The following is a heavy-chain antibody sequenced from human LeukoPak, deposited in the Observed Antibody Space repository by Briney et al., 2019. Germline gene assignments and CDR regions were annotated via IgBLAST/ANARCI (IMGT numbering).Heavy chain of an antibody. CDR3: ARGFPPGSGSRGSHAFDV. CDR1: GGSLSDYP. J-gene: IGHJ3*01. Sequence: SETLSLTCAVYGGSLSDYPWTWIRQSPGKGLEWIGEINYGGSTKYTPSLEGRGTILIDTSKNQFSLKLTSVTAADTAVYYCARGFPPGSGSRGSHAFDVWGQGTMVTVSS. V-gene: IGHV4-34*01. CDR2: INYGGST. D-gene: IGHD6-19*01.